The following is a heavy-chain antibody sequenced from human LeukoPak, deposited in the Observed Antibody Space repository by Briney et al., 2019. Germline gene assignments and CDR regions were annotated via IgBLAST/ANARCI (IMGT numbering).Heavy chain of an antibody. D-gene: IGHD4-11*01. CDR2: THYSGST. J-gene: IGHJ2*01. V-gene: IGHV4-59*01. CDR1: GGSIGSYY. CDR3: AGYGNYWDWYFDL. Sequence: SETLSLTCTVSGGSIGSYYWSWIRQPPGKGLEWIGYTHYSGSTNHNPSLKSRVTISIDTSKNQISLRLTSVTAADTAVYYCAGYGNYWDWYFDLWGRGTLVTVSS.